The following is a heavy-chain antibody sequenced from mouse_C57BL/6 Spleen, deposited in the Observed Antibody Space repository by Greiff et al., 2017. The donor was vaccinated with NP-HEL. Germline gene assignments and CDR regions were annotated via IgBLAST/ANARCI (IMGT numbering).Heavy chain of an antibody. CDR3: TRLYHGGYAMDY. D-gene: IGHD1-2*01. Sequence: EVKVEESGGGLVQPGGSMKLSCVASGFTFSNYWMNWVRQSPEKGLEWVAQIRLKSDNYATHYAESVKGRFTISRDDSKSSVYLQMNNLRAEDTGIYYCTRLYHGGYAMDYWGQGTSVTVSS. V-gene: IGHV6-3*01. J-gene: IGHJ4*01. CDR1: GFTFSNYW. CDR2: IRLKSDNYAT.